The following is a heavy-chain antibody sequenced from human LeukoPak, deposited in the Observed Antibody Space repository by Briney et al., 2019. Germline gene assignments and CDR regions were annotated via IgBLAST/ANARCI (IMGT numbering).Heavy chain of an antibody. V-gene: IGHV3-23*01. Sequence: GGSLRLSCAASGFTFTSYAVNWVRQAPGKGLEWVSAISDSGSNTYYADSVKGRFSISRDNSKNTLYLQMNSLRAEDTAVYYCAKGRRSNDYYSQSDYWGQGTLVTVSS. CDR2: ISDSGSNT. J-gene: IGHJ4*02. CDR3: AKGRRSNDYYSQSDY. CDR1: GFTFTSYA. D-gene: IGHD3-10*01.